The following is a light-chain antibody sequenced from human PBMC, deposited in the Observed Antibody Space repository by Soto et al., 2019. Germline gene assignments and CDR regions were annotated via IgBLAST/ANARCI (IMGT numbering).Light chain of an antibody. CDR1: QSVSSSF. CDR3: QEYGTSRT. J-gene: IGKJ1*01. CDR2: AAS. V-gene: IGKV3-20*01. Sequence: EIVLTQSPGTLSLSPGDRATLTCRASQSVSSSFLAWHQQRPGQAPRLLMFAASKTAPGIPDRFSGSGSGTDFTLTISRLEPEDFAVYYCQEYGTSRTFGQGTKVEIK.